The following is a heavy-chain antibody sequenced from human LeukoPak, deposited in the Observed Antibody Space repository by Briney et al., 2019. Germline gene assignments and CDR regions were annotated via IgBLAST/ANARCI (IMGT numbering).Heavy chain of an antibody. Sequence: SETLSLTCAVYGGSFSGYYWSWIRQPPGKGLEWIEEINHSGSTNYNPSLKSRVTISVDTSKNQFSLKLSSVTAADTAVYYCASRYHYSPPRDWGQGTLVTVSS. CDR3: ASRYHYSPPRD. J-gene: IGHJ4*02. CDR1: GGSFSGYY. CDR2: INHSGST. V-gene: IGHV4-34*01. D-gene: IGHD4-11*01.